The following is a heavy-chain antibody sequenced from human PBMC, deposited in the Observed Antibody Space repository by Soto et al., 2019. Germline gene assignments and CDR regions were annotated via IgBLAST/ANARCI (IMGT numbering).Heavy chain of an antibody. CDR1: GFTLSGRS. CDR2: IDNAGTDS. D-gene: IGHD3-10*01. CDR3: ARGWFGPDV. V-gene: IGHV3-74*01. Sequence: EVQLVESGGGLVQPGGSLRLSCAASGFTLSGRSMHWVRQAPGKGLVWVSGIDNAGTDSTYADSVKGRFTSSRDNAKNMLYLQMNSLGVEDPAVYYCARGWFGPDVWGKGSTVTVSS. J-gene: IGHJ6*04.